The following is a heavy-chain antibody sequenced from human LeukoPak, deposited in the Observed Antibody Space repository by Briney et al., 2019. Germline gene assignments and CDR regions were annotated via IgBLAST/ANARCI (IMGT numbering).Heavy chain of an antibody. J-gene: IGHJ5*02. CDR1: GGSLSSSSYY. CDR3: ARRYYYVSGSYYNHFDP. CDR2: MYHSGST. V-gene: IGHV4-39*02. D-gene: IGHD3-10*01. Sequence: SETLSLTCTVSGGSLSSSSYYWGWIRQPPGKGLEWIGSMYHSGSTYYNPSLKSRVTISVDTSKNHFSLKLSSVTAADTAVYYCARRYYYVSGSYYNHFDPWGQGTLVTVSS.